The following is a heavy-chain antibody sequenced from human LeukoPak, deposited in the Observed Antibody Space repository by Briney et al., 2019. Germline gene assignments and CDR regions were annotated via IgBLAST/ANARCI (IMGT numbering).Heavy chain of an antibody. V-gene: IGHV4-31*03. CDR3: ARDRPDTTSPTTVGWFDP. CDR1: GDSISSGGYY. CDR2: IYSTGTT. J-gene: IGHJ5*02. Sequence: SETLSPTRSVSGDSISSGGYYWHWIRQHPEKGLEWIGYIYSTGTTYYNPSLTSRLTMSLDTSKNQFSLKVTSVTAADTAVYFCARDRPDTTSPTTVGWFDPWGQGNLGTVSS. D-gene: IGHD1-26*01.